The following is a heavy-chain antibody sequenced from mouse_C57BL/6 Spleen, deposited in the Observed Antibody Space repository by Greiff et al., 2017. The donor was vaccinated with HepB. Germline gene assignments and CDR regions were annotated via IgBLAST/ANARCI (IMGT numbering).Heavy chain of an antibody. CDR2: FYPGSGSI. CDR3: ARHEGRSPVVATDYAMDY. CDR1: GYTFTEYT. Sequence: QVQLKQSGAELVKPGASVKLSCKASGYTFTEYTIHWVKQRSGQGLEWIGWFYPGSGSIKYNEKFKDKATLTADKSSSTVYMELSRLTSEDSAVYFCARHEGRSPVVATDYAMDYWGQGTSVTVSS. D-gene: IGHD1-1*01. J-gene: IGHJ4*01. V-gene: IGHV1-62-2*01.